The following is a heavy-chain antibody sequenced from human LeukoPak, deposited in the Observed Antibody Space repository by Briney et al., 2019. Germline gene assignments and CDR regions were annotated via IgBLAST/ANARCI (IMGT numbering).Heavy chain of an antibody. CDR2: IGISSGNT. Sequence: GGSLRLSCTASGFPFIDYSMNWVRQAPGKGLEWISYIGISSGNTKYADSVKGRFTISADNAKNSLYLQKNSLRVEDTAVYYCARDHNYAFDNWGQGTLVSVSS. V-gene: IGHV3-48*04. D-gene: IGHD1-1*01. J-gene: IGHJ4*02. CDR1: GFPFIDYS. CDR3: ARDHNYAFDN.